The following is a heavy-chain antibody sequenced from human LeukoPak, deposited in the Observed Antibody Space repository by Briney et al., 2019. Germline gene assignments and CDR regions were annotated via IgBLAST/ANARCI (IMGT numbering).Heavy chain of an antibody. J-gene: IGHJ4*02. Sequence: GGSLRLSCAASGFTFSNYWMSWVRQAPGKGLEWVANIKQDGSEKYYVDSVKGRFTISRDNAKNSLYLQMNSLRAENTAVYYCARAGLLWFGELYWGQGTLVTVSS. CDR3: ARAGLLWFGELY. V-gene: IGHV3-7*01. D-gene: IGHD3-10*01. CDR2: IKQDGSEK. CDR1: GFTFSNYW.